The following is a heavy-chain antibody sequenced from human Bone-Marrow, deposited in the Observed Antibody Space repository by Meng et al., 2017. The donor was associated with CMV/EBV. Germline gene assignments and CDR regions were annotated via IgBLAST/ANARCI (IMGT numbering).Heavy chain of an antibody. CDR3: ARRASSSSGPGY. CDR1: GYSFSDYW. J-gene: IGHJ4*02. Sequence: GESLKISCKTSGYSFSDYWIGWVRQMPGKGLEWMGVIYPGDSDTRYSPSFQGQVTISADKSISTAYLQWSSLKASDTAMYFCARRASSSSGPGYWGQGTLVTVSS. CDR2: IYPGDSDT. D-gene: IGHD6-6*01. V-gene: IGHV5-51*01.